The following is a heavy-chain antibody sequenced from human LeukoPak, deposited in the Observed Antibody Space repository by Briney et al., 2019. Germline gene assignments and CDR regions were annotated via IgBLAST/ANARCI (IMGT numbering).Heavy chain of an antibody. V-gene: IGHV4-34*01. CDR1: GGSFSGYY. CDR2: INHSGST. Sequence: SETLSLTCAVYGGSFSGYYWSWIRQPPGKGLEWIGEINHSGSTNYNPSLKSRVTISVDTSKNQFSLKLSSVTAADTAVYYCATLYYYDSSGPELFDIWGQGTMVTVSS. D-gene: IGHD3-22*01. J-gene: IGHJ3*02. CDR3: ATLYYYDSSGPELFDI.